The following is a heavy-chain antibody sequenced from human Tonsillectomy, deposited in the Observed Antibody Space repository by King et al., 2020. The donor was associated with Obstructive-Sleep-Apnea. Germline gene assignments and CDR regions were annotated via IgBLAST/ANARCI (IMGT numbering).Heavy chain of an antibody. D-gene: IGHD2-8*01. J-gene: IGHJ6*02. V-gene: IGHV3-30*04. Sequence: VQLVESGGGVVQPGRSLRLSCAASGFTFRSYAMHWVRQAPGKGLEWLAVISYDGSVKYYADSVKGLTISRDNSENTLYLQMNSLRPDDTAVYYCARDHGLYARDCMDVWGQGTTVTVSS. CDR1: GFTFRSYA. CDR3: ARDHGLYARDCMDV. CDR2: ISYDGSVK.